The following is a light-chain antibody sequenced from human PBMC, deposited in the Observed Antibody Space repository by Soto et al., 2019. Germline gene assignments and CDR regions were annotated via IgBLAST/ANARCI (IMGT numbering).Light chain of an antibody. J-gene: IGKJ4*01. CDR2: DAS. CDR3: QQYNNWPPSLT. Sequence: DIQMTQSPSSLSASAGDRVTITCQASQDISNHLNWYQQKAGKAPKLLINDASNLETGVPSRFSGSGSGTDFTLTISSLQPEDIAVYYCQQYNNWPPSLTFGGGTKVEIK. CDR1: QDISNH. V-gene: IGKV1-33*01.